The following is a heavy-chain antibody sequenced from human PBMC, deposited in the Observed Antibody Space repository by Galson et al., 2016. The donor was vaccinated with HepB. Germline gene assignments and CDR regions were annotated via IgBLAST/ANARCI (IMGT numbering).Heavy chain of an antibody. D-gene: IGHD3-3*01. Sequence: SLRLSCAGSGFTFSNHWMHWVRQAPGKGLEWVTRIKYDGSYTYYADSVKGRFTISRDNARNTLYVQMNSLRVEDTAMYYCVTDGEAFNFDHWGQGTHVTVSS. CDR2: IKYDGSYT. V-gene: IGHV3-74*01. CDR3: VTDGEAFNFDH. J-gene: IGHJ4*02. CDR1: GFTFSNHW.